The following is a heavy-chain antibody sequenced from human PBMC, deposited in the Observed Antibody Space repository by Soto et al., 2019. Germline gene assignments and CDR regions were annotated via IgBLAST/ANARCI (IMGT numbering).Heavy chain of an antibody. CDR3: ARSLTLFDY. CDR1: GGSFSCYY. Sequence: SETLSLTCAVYGGSFSCYYWSWIRQPPGKGLEWIGEINHSGSTNYNPSLKSRVTISVDTSKNQFSLKLSSVTAADTAVYYCARSLTLFDYWGQGTRVTVSS. J-gene: IGHJ4*02. D-gene: IGHD3-16*02. CDR2: INHSGST. V-gene: IGHV4-34*01.